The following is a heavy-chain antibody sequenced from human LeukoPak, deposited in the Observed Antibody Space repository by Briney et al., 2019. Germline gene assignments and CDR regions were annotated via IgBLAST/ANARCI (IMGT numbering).Heavy chain of an antibody. CDR3: ARVPMTTVTTSPFDY. Sequence: KTSETLSLTCAVYGGSISGYYWSWIRQPPGKGLEWIGEINHSGSTNYNPSLKSRVTISVDTSKNQFSLKLSSVTAADTAVYYCARVPMTTVTTSPFDYWGQGTLVTVSS. D-gene: IGHD4-17*01. V-gene: IGHV4-34*01. CDR1: GGSISGYY. CDR2: INHSGST. J-gene: IGHJ4*02.